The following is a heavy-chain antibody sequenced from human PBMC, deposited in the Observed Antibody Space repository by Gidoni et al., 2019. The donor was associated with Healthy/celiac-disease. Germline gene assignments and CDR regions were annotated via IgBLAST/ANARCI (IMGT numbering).Heavy chain of an antibody. CDR1: GGTFSSYA. D-gene: IGHD1-26*01. V-gene: IGHV1-69*06. CDR2: IIPSFGTA. J-gene: IGHJ4*02. Sequence: QVQLVQSGAEVKKPGSSVKVSCKASGGTFSSYAISWVRQAPGQGLEWMGGIIPSFGTANSAQKFQGRVTITADKSTSTAYMELSSLRSEDTAVYYCARDLYSGSYYSHYFDYWGQGTLVTVSS. CDR3: ARDLYSGSYYSHYFDY.